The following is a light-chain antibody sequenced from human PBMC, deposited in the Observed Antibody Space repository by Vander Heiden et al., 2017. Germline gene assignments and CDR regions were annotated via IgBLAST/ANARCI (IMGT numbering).Light chain of an antibody. CDR3: CSYAGSYTFVV. V-gene: IGLV2-11*01. Sequence: QSALPQPRSVSWSPGPSVTISCTGTSSDVGGDNYVSWYQQHPGKAPNRMSYDVSKRPAGVPDRFSGSKSGNTASLTISGLQAEDEADYYCCSYAGSYTFVVFGGGTKLTVL. CDR1: SSDVGGDNY. CDR2: DVS. J-gene: IGLJ2*01.